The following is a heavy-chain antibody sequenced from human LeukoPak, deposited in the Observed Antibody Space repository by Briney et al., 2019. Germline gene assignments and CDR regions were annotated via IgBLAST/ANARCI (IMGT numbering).Heavy chain of an antibody. CDR1: AGSISSGTYY. Sequence: SETLSLTCTVSAGSISSGTYYWSWIRQPPGKGLEWIGSIYYSGSTYYNPSLKSRVTISVDTSKNQFSLKLSSVTAAHTAVYYCARGRSLTIFGVVTPPHYYFDYWGQGTLVTVSS. V-gene: IGHV4-39*07. D-gene: IGHD3-3*01. CDR2: IYYSGST. J-gene: IGHJ4*02. CDR3: ARGRSLTIFGVVTPPHYYFDY.